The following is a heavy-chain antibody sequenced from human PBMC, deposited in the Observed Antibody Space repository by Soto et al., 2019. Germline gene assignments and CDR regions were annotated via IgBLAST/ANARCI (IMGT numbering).Heavy chain of an antibody. CDR3: ARAGLAVAGRIDY. CDR1: GGSISSYY. V-gene: IGHV4-59*01. D-gene: IGHD6-19*01. J-gene: IGHJ4*02. Sequence: SETLSLTCTVSGGSISSYYWSWIRQPPGKGLEWIGYIYYSGSTNYNPSLKSRVTISVDTSKNQFSLKLSSVTAADTAVYYCARAGLAVAGRIDYWGQGTLVTVSS. CDR2: IYYSGST.